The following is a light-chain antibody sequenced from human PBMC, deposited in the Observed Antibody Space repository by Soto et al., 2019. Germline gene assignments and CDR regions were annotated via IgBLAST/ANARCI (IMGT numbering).Light chain of an antibody. CDR2: EVT. Sequence: QSALTQPPSASGPPGQSVTISCTGTSSDVGGYDYVSWYQQHPGKAPKLMIYEVTKRPSGVPDRFSGSKSGNTASLTVSGLQAEDEADYYCSSYAGSNNFVFGTGTKVTGL. V-gene: IGLV2-8*01. J-gene: IGLJ1*01. CDR1: SSDVGGYDY. CDR3: SSYAGSNNFV.